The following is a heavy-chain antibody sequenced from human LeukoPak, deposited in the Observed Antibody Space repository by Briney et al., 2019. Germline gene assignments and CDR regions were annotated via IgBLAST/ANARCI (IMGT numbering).Heavy chain of an antibody. V-gene: IGHV4-34*01. Sequence: SETLSLTCAVYGGSFSGYYWSWIRQPPGKGLEWIGEINHSGSTNYNPSLKSRVTTSVDTSKNQFSLKLSSVTAADTAVYYCAREWSPYYVDVWGKGTTVTVSS. D-gene: IGHD1-26*01. CDR1: GGSFSGYY. CDR3: AREWSPYYVDV. CDR2: INHSGST. J-gene: IGHJ6*03.